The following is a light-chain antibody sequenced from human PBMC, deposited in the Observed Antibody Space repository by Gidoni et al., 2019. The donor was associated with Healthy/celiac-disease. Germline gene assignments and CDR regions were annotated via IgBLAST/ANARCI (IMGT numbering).Light chain of an antibody. CDR2: LEGSGSY. CDR3: ETWDSTFPWV. J-gene: IGLJ3*02. CDR1: SGHSSYI. V-gene: IGLV4-60*02. Sequence: QPVLTHSSSASASLGSSVKLTCTLSSGHSSYIIAWHQQQPGKAPRYLMKLEGSGSYNKGSGVPDRFSGSSSGADRYLTISNLQFEDEADYYCETWDSTFPWVFGGGTKLTVL.